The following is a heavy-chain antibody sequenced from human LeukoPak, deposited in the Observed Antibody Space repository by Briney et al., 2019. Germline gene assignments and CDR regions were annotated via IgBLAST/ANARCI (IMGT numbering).Heavy chain of an antibody. Sequence: SETLSLTCAVYGGSFSGYYWSWIRQPPGKGLEWIGEINHSGSTNYNPSLKSRVTISVDTSKNQFSLKLSSVTAADTAVYYCARGYAFDIWGQGTLVTVSS. CDR2: INHSGST. V-gene: IGHV4-34*01. CDR3: ARGYAFDI. CDR1: GGSFSGYY. J-gene: IGHJ3*02.